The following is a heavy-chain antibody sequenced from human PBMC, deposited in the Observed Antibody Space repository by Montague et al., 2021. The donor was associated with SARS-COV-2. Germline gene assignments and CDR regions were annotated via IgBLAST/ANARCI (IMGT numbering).Heavy chain of an antibody. D-gene: IGHD6-13*01. Sequence: CAISGDSVFSHSATWNWIRQSPSRGLEWLGRTYYRSMWKSDYARSVKSRIAINPDTSKNQFSLQLSSVTPEDTALYYCVRGIEAAGSYDYWGQGSLVTVSS. V-gene: IGHV6-1*01. J-gene: IGHJ4*02. CDR1: GDSVFSHSAT. CDR3: VRGIEAAGSYDY. CDR2: TYYRSMWKS.